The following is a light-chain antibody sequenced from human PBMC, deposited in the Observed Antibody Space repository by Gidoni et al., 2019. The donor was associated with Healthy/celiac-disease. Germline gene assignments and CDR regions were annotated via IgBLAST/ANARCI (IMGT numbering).Light chain of an antibody. J-gene: IGKJ2*01. V-gene: IGKV3-20*01. CDR3: QQYGSSPGYT. Sequence: IVLTQSPGTLSLSPGERATLSCRASQSVSSSYLAWYQQKPGQAPRLLIYGASSRATGIPDRFSGSGSGTDFTLTISRLEPEDFAVYYCQQYGSSPGYTFXXXTKLEIK. CDR2: GAS. CDR1: QSVSSSY.